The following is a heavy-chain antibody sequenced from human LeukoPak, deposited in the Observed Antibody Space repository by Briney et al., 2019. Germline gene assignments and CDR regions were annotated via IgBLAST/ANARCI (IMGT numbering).Heavy chain of an antibody. D-gene: IGHD2-8*01. Sequence: PGGSLRLSCAASGFTFSSYAMSWVRQAPGKGLEWVSVIYSGGSTYYADSVKGRFTISRDNSKNTLYLQMNSLRAEDTAVYYCARDPNGLSHWGQGTLVTVSS. V-gene: IGHV3-53*01. CDR3: ARDPNGLSH. CDR1: GFTFSSYA. CDR2: IYSGGST. J-gene: IGHJ4*02.